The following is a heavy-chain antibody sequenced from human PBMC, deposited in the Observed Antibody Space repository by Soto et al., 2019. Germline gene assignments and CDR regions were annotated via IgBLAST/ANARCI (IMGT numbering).Heavy chain of an antibody. Sequence: GSLRLSCAASGFTFSSYSMNWVRQAPGKGLEWVSSISSSSSYIYYADSVKGRFTISRDNAKNSLYLQMNSLRAEDTAVYYCARGYYDFWSGPKDYYMDVWGKGTTVTVSS. CDR1: GFTFSSYS. J-gene: IGHJ6*03. V-gene: IGHV3-21*01. CDR3: ARGYYDFWSGPKDYYMDV. D-gene: IGHD3-3*01. CDR2: ISSSSSYI.